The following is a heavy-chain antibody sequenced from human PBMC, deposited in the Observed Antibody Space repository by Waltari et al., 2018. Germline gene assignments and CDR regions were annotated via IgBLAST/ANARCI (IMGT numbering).Heavy chain of an antibody. CDR3: ARGVSLWVTTPGY. J-gene: IGHJ4*02. D-gene: IGHD4-17*01. Sequence: QVQLQESGPGLVKPSQTLSITCTVSGGSISSGSYYWNGIRQPAGKGLEWIGYIFTSGTTNYNPSLKSRVTISVDTSKNQFSLKLSSVTAADTAVYYCARGVSLWVTTPGYWGQGTLVTVSS. V-gene: IGHV4-61*09. CDR1: GGSISSGSYY. CDR2: IFTSGTT.